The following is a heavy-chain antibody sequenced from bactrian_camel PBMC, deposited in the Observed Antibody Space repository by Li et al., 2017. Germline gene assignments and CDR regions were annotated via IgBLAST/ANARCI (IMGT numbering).Heavy chain of an antibody. J-gene: IGHJ6*01. CDR1: MFTYSRLC. CDR2: LDSDGTT. CDR3: AADRFGCLRGRTALDSTTGFGY. V-gene: IGHV3S9*01. D-gene: IGHD7*01. Sequence: HVQLVESGGESVQHGGSLRLSCSASMFTYSRLCMAWFRQTPGKEREVVASLDSDGTTEYADSVQGRFTVSQGDAKNTVDLQMDNLKPEDTAMYYCAADRFGCLRGRTALDSTTGFGYWGQGTQVTVS.